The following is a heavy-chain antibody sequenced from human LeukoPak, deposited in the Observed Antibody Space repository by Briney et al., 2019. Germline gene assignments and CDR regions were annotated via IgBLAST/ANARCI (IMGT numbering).Heavy chain of an antibody. CDR1: GGSISSYY. D-gene: IGHD2-2*02. CDR2: IYTSGST. Sequence: SETLSLTCTVSGGSISSYYWSWIRQPAGKGLEWIGRIYTSGSTNYNPSLKSRVTMSVDTSKNQFSLKLSSVTAADTAVYYCARDMIGWPPPQGYCSSTSCYIPDAFDIWGQGTMVTVSS. V-gene: IGHV4-4*07. CDR3: ARDMIGWPPPQGYCSSTSCYIPDAFDI. J-gene: IGHJ3*02.